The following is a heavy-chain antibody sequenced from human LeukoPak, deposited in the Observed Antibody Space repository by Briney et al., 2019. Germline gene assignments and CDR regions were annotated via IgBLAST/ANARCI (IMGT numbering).Heavy chain of an antibody. CDR2: INWNGGST. J-gene: IGHJ4*02. Sequence: GGSLRPSCAASGFTFDDYGMSWVRQAPGKGLEWVSGINWNGGSTGYADSVKGRFTISRDNSKSTLILQMNSLRVEDTALYYCTKRVKYGGTWDHFADWGQGTLVTVSS. V-gene: IGHV3-20*04. D-gene: IGHD1-26*01. CDR3: TKRVKYGGTWDHFAD. CDR1: GFTFDDYG.